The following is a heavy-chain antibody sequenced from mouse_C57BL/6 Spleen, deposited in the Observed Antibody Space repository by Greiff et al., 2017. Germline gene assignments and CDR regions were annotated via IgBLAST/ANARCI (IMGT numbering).Heavy chain of an antibody. V-gene: IGHV1-18*01. Sequence: EVQLQQSGPELVKPGASVKIPCTASGYTFTDYNMDWVKQSHGKSLEWIGDINPNNGGTIYNQKFKGKATLTVDKSSSTAYMELRSLTSEDTAVYYCARGRWLLKGMDYWGQGTSVTVSS. D-gene: IGHD2-3*01. CDR2: INPNNGGT. CDR3: ARGRWLLKGMDY. CDR1: GYTFTDYN. J-gene: IGHJ4*01.